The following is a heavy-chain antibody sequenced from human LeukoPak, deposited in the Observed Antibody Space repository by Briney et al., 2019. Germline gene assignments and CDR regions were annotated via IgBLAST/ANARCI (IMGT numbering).Heavy chain of an antibody. V-gene: IGHV4-61*02. CDR3: ARKRLVRGVRLDY. CDR2: ISTSGNS. CDR1: GGSISSGTYY. D-gene: IGHD3-10*01. J-gene: IGHJ4*02. Sequence: SQTLSLTCTVSGGSISSGTYYWSWIRQPAGKGLEWIGRISTSGNSNYNPSLKNRVTTSVDTSKNQFSLKLSSVTAADTAVYYCARKRLVRGVRLDYWGQGTLVTVSS.